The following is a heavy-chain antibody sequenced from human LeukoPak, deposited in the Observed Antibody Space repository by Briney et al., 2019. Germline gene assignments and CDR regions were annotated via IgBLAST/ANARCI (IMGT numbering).Heavy chain of an antibody. CDR3: ARCSIKVATPYWYFDL. CDR2: MNPNSGNT. D-gene: IGHD5-12*01. Sequence: ASVKVSCKASGYTFTSYDINWVRQATGQGLEWMGWMNPNSGNTGYAQKFQGRVTVTTDTSTSSAHMEVRSLRSEDTAVYYCARCSIKVATPYWYFDLWGRGTLVTVSS. V-gene: IGHV1-8*02. J-gene: IGHJ2*01. CDR1: GYTFTSYD.